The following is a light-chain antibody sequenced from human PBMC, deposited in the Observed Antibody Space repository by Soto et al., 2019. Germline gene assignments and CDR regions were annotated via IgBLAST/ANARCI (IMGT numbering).Light chain of an antibody. J-gene: IGKJ3*01. CDR2: VAF. CDR3: QQYGDSPAT. V-gene: IGKV3-20*01. CDR1: QSVSSSY. Sequence: EIVLTQSPGTLSLSPGERATLSCRASQSVSSSYLAWYQQKPGQAPRLLIYVAFNRATGIPDRFSGSGSGTDFTLTFSRLEPEDFAVYYCQQYGDSPATFGPGTKVDIK.